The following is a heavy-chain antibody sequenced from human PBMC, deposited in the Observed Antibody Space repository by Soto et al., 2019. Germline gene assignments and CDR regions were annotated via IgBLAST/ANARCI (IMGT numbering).Heavy chain of an antibody. CDR3: ARAYRVAFRRGDYAHFDY. CDR1: GGSISSGGYY. V-gene: IGHV4-31*03. D-gene: IGHD4-17*01. CDR2: IYYSGST. J-gene: IGHJ4*02. Sequence: QVQLQESGPGLVKPSQTLSLTCTVSGGSISSGGYYWSWIRQHPGKGLEWIGYIYYSGSTYYNPSVKSRVTISVDTSKNQFSLKLSSVTAADTAVYYCARAYRVAFRRGDYAHFDYWGQGTLVTVSS.